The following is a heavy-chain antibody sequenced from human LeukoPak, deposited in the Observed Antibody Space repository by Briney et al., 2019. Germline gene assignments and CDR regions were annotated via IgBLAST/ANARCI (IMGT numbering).Heavy chain of an antibody. J-gene: IGHJ4*02. V-gene: IGHV3-9*01. CDR2: LSWGSSRV. CDR1: GFTFDDYA. D-gene: IGHD3-16*01. CDR3: AKDFRAYSDSSAYLDY. Sequence: PGGSLRLSCAASGFTFDDYAMHWVRQAPGKGLEWVSSLSWGSSRVAYADSVKGRFIISRDNAKNSLYLQMNSLRADDTALYYCAKDFRAYSDSSAYLDYWGRGTLVTVSS.